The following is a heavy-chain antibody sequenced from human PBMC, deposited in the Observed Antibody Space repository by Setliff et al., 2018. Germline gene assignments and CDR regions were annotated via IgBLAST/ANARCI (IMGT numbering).Heavy chain of an antibody. J-gene: IGHJ4*02. D-gene: IGHD3-22*01. V-gene: IGHV4-39*01. Sequence: SETLSLTCTLSGDSISRSTYYWGWIRQSPGKGLDWIGTVDRSGNTFYNPSLRSRVTISVDTSKNQISLKLTSVSAADTAVYYCARRDSTSYYGYSFVFWGRGTLVTVSS. CDR3: ARRDSTSYYGYSFVF. CDR1: GDSISRSTYY. CDR2: VDRSGNT.